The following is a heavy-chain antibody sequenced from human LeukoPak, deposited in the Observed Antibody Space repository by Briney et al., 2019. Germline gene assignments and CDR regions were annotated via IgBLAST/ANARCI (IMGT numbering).Heavy chain of an antibody. CDR1: GFTFSAYW. D-gene: IGHD2-8*01. J-gene: IGHJ4*02. V-gene: IGHV3-7*01. CDR3: AKEISPHCTNGVCSSDY. Sequence: AGGSLRLSCAASGFTFSAYWMSWVRQTPGKGLEWVANIKQDGSETYYVDSVKGRFTISRDNSKNTLYLQINGLRTEDTAVYYCAKEISPHCTNGVCSSDYWGQGTLVTVSS. CDR2: IKQDGSET.